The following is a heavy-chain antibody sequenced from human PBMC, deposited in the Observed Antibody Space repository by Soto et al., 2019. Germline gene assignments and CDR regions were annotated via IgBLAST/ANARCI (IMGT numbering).Heavy chain of an antibody. D-gene: IGHD6-19*01. CDR3: ARGTTYGWSQGYYFDY. V-gene: IGHV1-18*01. J-gene: IGHJ4*02. Sequence: QVHLVQSGAEVKKPGASVKVSCKASGYTFTSYGISWLRQAPGQGLEWMGWISAYNGNTNYVQKLQGRVTMTTDTSTSTAYMELRSLRSDDTAVYYCARGTTYGWSQGYYFDYWGQGTLVTFSS. CDR2: ISAYNGNT. CDR1: GYTFTSYG.